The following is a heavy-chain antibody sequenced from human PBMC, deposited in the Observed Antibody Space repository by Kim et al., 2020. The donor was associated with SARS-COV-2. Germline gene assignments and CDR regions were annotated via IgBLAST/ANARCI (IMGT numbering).Heavy chain of an antibody. V-gene: IGHV1-2*02. CDR1: GYTFTGYY. J-gene: IGHJ6*03. CDR3: ARDRSRGYSYGSKAYYMDV. CDR2: INPNSGGT. Sequence: ASVKVSCKASGYTFTGYYMHWVRQAPGQGLEWMGWINPNSGGTNYAQKFQGRVTMTRDTSISTAYMELSRLRSDDTAVYYCARDRSRGYSYGSKAYYMDVWGKGTTVTVSS. D-gene: IGHD5-18*01.